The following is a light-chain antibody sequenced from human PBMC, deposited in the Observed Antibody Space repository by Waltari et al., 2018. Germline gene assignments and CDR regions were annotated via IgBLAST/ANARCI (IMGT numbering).Light chain of an antibody. CDR3: QQYGNSRT. V-gene: IGKV3-20*01. CDR2: DAS. CDR1: QSVSSSY. J-gene: IGKJ1*01. Sequence: EIVLTQSPGTLSLSPGERATLSCRASQSVSSSYLAWYQQKPGQAPRLLISDASNRATGIPDRFSGSGSGTDFTLTISRLEPEDFAVYYCQQYGNSRTFGQGTKVEIK.